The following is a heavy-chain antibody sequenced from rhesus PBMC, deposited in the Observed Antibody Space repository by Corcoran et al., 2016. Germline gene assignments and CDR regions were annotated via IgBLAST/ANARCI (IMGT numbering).Heavy chain of an antibody. CDR1: GGSISSGYFY. J-gene: IGHJ4*01. CDR3: AKGENYFDY. Sequence: QVQLQESGPGLVKPSETLSLTCAVSGGSISSGYFYWSWISQPPGKGLGWIGYITYSGSTSSNPSLKSRVAISRDTSKNQFSLKLTSVTAADTAVYYCAKGENYFDYWGQGVLVTVSS. D-gene: IGHD1-44*02. CDR2: ITYSGST. V-gene: IGHV4-122*02.